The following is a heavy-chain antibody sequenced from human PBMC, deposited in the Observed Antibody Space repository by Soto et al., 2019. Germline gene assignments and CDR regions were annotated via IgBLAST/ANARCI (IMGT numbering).Heavy chain of an antibody. CDR3: ARDGFYSSSLNDY. V-gene: IGHV1-18*01. CDR2: ISAYNGHT. CDR1: GYTFTTYG. Sequence: ASVKVSCKASGYTFTTYGISWVRQAPGQGLEWMGWISAYNGHTNYAPKFQGRVTMTTDTSTTTAYMDLRSLRSDDTAVYYCARDGFYSSSLNDYWGQGTLVTVSS. D-gene: IGHD6-6*01. J-gene: IGHJ4*02.